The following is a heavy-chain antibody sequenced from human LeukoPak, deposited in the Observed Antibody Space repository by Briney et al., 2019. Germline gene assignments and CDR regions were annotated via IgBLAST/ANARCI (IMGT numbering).Heavy chain of an antibody. V-gene: IGHV4-59*01. CDR2: IYYSGST. D-gene: IGHD3-22*01. J-gene: IGHJ4*02. Sequence: PSETLFLTCTVSGGSISSYYWSWIRQPPGKGLEWIGYIYYSGSTNYNPSLKSRVTISVDTSKNQFSLKLSSVTAADTAVYYCARSSGYYDLFDYWGQGTLVTVSS. CDR3: ARSSGYYDLFDY. CDR1: GGSISSYY.